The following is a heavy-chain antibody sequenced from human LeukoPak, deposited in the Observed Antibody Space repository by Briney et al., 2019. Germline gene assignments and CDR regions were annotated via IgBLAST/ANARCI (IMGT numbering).Heavy chain of an antibody. CDR2: INSNSGDT. CDR3: ATISRNDSFDI. V-gene: IGHV1-2*02. CDR1: GYTFTAYY. Sequence: ASVKVSCKASGYTFTAYYLHWVRQAPGQGLEWMGWINSNSGDTNSAQKFQGRVTMTRDTSITTAYMELSRLRSDDTAVYYCATISRNDSFDIWGQGTMVTVSS. D-gene: IGHD1-14*01. J-gene: IGHJ3*02.